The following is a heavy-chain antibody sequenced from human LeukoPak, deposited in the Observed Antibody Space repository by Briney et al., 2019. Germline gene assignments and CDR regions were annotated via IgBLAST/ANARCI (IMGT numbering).Heavy chain of an antibody. D-gene: IGHD6-19*01. V-gene: IGHV4-39*01. J-gene: IGHJ4*02. CDR1: GGSISSSSYY. CDR3: ARQQYSSGWYEIDY. Sequence: SETLSLTCTVSGGSISSSSYYWGWIRQPPGTGLEWIGYIYYSGSAYYNPSLKSRVTISVDTSKNQFSLKLSSVTAADTAVYYCARQQYSSGWYEIDYWGQGTLVSVSS. CDR2: IYYSGSA.